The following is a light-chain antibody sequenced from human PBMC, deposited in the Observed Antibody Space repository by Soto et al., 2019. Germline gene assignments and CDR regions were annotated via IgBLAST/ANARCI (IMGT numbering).Light chain of an antibody. J-gene: IGLJ1*01. CDR3: QSYDSSLSAYV. CDR2: GNS. V-gene: IGLV1-40*01. CDR1: SSNIGAGYA. Sequence: QSVLTQPPSVPGAPGQRVTISCTGSSSNIGAGYAVHWYQQLPGTAPKLLIYGNSNRPSGVPDRFSGSKSGTSASLAITGRQAEDEADYYCQSYDSSLSAYVFGTGTKLTVL.